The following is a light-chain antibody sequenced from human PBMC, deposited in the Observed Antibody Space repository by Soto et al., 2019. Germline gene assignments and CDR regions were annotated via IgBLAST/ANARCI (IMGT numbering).Light chain of an antibody. CDR2: GNT. CDR1: SSNIGAGYG. CDR3: QSFDNSLSGPVV. Sequence: QSVLTQPPSVSGAPGQRVSISCTGSSSNIGAGYGVHWYQQLPGTAPKLLIYGNTNRPSGVPVRFSGSRSGTAASLAITGLQAEDEADYYCQSFDNSLSGPVVFGGGTKVTVL. V-gene: IGLV1-40*01. J-gene: IGLJ2*01.